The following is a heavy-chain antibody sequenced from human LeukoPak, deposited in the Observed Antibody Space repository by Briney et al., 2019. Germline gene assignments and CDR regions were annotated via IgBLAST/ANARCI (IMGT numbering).Heavy chain of an antibody. D-gene: IGHD3-22*01. CDR3: TIYYYDSSGYFLNAFDI. Sequence: PGGSLRLSCAASGFTFSGSAMHWVRQASGQGLEWVGRIRSKANSYATAYAASVKGRFTISRDDSKNTAYLQMNSLKTEDTAVYYCTIYYYDSSGYFLNAFDIWGQGTMVTVSS. J-gene: IGHJ3*02. V-gene: IGHV3-73*01. CDR1: GFTFSGSA. CDR2: IRSKANSYAT.